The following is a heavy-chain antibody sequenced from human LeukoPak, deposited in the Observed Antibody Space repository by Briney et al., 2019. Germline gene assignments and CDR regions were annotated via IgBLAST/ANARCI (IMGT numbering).Heavy chain of an antibody. V-gene: IGHV4-39*01. D-gene: IGHD6-19*01. CDR3: GRHVSNGWDYHYGLDV. CDR1: GGSVASTGCY. Sequence: SETLSLTCTVSGGSVASTGCYWGWIRQSPGKGLEWIGSAYYTGEFYSTPSLKSRLTISVDTSKNQFALTLTSVTAADTAVYYCGRHVSNGWDYHYGLDVWGQGTTVTVSS. CDR2: AYYTGEF. J-gene: IGHJ6*02.